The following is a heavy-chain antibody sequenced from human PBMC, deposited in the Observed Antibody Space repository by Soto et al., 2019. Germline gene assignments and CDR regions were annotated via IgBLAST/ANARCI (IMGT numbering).Heavy chain of an antibody. V-gene: IGHV3-48*03. J-gene: IGHJ3*02. CDR2: ISSSGSTI. CDR3: ARAAKYYYDSSGYYYANAFDI. D-gene: IGHD3-22*01. CDR1: GFTFSSYE. Sequence: GGSLRLSCAASGFTFSSYEMNWVRQAPGKGLEWVSYISSSGSTIYYADSVKGRFTISRDNAKSSLYLQMNSLRAEDTAVYYCARAAKYYYDSSGYYYANAFDIWGQGTMVTVSS.